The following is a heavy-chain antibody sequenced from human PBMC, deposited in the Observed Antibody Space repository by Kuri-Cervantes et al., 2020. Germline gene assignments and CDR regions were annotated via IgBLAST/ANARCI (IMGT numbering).Heavy chain of an antibody. CDR2: INHSGST. CDR3: ARVVIQYGSPYYYMDV. V-gene: IGHV4-34*01. J-gene: IGHJ6*03. CDR1: GGSFSGYY. Sequence: SETLSLTCAVYGGSFSGYYWSWIRQPPGKGLEWIGEINHSGSTNYNPSLKSRVTISVDTSKNQFSLTLSSVTAADTAVYYCARVVIQYGSPYYYMDVWGKGTTVTVSS. D-gene: IGHD4-17*01.